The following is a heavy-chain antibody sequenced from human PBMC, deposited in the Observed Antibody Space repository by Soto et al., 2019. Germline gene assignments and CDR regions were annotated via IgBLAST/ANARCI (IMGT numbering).Heavy chain of an antibody. CDR3: AVTTVKNYYYYYMDV. D-gene: IGHD4-17*01. V-gene: IGHV1-8*01. CDR2: MNPNSGNT. J-gene: IGHJ6*03. CDR1: GYTFTSYD. Sequence: ASVKVSCKASGYTFTSYDINWVRQATGQGLEWMGWMNPNSGNTGYAQKFQGRVTMTRNTSISTAYMELSSLRSEDTAVYYCAVTTVKNYYYYYMDVWGKGTTVTVSS.